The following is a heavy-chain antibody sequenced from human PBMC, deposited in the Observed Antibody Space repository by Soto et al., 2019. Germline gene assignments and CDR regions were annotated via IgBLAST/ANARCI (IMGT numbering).Heavy chain of an antibody. D-gene: IGHD2-2*01. J-gene: IGHJ6*02. Sequence: SETLSLTCAVSCGSISSSNWWSWVRQPPGKGLEWIGEIYHSGSTNYNPSLKSRVTISVDKSKNQFSLKLSSVTAADTAVYYCTSINCSSTSCYHSYGMDVWGQGTTVTVSS. CDR1: CGSISSSNW. CDR3: TSINCSSTSCYHSYGMDV. V-gene: IGHV4-4*02. CDR2: IYHSGST.